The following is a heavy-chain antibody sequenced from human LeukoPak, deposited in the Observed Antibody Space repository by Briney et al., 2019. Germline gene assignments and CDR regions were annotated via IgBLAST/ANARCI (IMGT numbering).Heavy chain of an antibody. D-gene: IGHD1-1*01. CDR3: ARDGYKSGPLAHP. J-gene: IGHJ5*02. CDR2: IKQDGSEK. V-gene: IGHV3-7*01. CDR1: VFSFSTYW. Sequence: GGSLRLSCAASVFSFSTYWMSWVRQAPGKGLEWVANIKQDGSEKYYVDSVKGRFTISRDNTKNSLYLQMNSLRAEDTAVYYCARDGYKSGPLAHPWGQGTLVTVSS.